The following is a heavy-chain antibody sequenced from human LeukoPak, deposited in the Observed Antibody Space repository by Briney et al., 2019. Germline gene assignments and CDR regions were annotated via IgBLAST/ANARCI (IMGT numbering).Heavy chain of an antibody. CDR2: ISSSGSTI. Sequence: GGSLRLSCAASGFTFSSYEMNWVRQAPGKGLEWVSYISSSGSTIYYADSVKGRFTISRDNAKNSLYLQMNSLRAEDTAVYYCALGYFGFYGGLPNDYWGQGTLVTVSS. D-gene: IGHD4-23*01. V-gene: IGHV3-48*03. CDR1: GFTFSSYE. J-gene: IGHJ4*02. CDR3: ALGYFGFYGGLPNDY.